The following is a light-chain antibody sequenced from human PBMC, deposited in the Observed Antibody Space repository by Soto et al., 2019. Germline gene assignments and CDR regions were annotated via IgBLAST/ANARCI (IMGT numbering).Light chain of an antibody. J-gene: IGKJ2*01. CDR2: GAF. CDR1: QSVGNN. V-gene: IGKV3-15*01. CDR3: RQYEKWPYT. Sequence: EVVLTQSPATLSVSPGERATLSCRTSQSVGNNLAWYQQKPGQAPRLLMYGAFIRALGLPVRCRGTGSGTEFTLTSIGLESEAVALYYWRQYEKWPYTFGQGTKLETK.